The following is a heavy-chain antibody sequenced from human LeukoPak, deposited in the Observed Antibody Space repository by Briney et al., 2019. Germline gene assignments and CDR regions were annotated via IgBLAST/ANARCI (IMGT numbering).Heavy chain of an antibody. CDR3: AKDFYYDSSGLTPDY. J-gene: IGHJ4*02. D-gene: IGHD3-22*01. CDR1: GFTFSSYW. Sequence: GGSLRLSCAASGFTFSSYWMHWVRQAPGKGLVWVSRINNDGSSTTYADSVKGRFAISRDNSKNTLYLQMNSLRAEDTAVYYCAKDFYYDSSGLTPDYWGQGTLVTVSS. V-gene: IGHV3-74*01. CDR2: INNDGSST.